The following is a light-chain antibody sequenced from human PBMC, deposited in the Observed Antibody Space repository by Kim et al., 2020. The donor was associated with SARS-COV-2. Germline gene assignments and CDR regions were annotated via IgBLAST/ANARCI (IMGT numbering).Light chain of an antibody. Sequence: VSNSCTGTSRDVGGYNFVSWYQQHPAKAPKLMIYDVNKRPSGVSNRYSGSKSGNTASLTISGLHTEDEAVYYCSSYTYTTTSHVVFGGGTQLTVL. CDR2: DVN. J-gene: IGLJ2*01. V-gene: IGLV2-14*03. CDR1: SRDVGGYNF. CDR3: SSYTYTTTSHVV.